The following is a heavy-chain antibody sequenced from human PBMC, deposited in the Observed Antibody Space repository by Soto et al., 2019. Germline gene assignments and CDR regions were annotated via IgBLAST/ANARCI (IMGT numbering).Heavy chain of an antibody. CDR2: ISGSGGST. Sequence: PGGSLRLSCAASGFTFSSYAMSWVRQAPGKGLEWVSAISGSGGSTYYADSVKGRFTISRDNSKNTLYLQMNSLRAEDTAVYYCAKGGSYEALTSRAVKGYAREQYMAHYYFDYWGQGTLVTVSS. V-gene: IGHV3-23*01. J-gene: IGHJ4*02. CDR3: AKGGSYEALTSRAVKGYAREQYMAHYYFDY. D-gene: IGHD1-26*01. CDR1: GFTFSSYA.